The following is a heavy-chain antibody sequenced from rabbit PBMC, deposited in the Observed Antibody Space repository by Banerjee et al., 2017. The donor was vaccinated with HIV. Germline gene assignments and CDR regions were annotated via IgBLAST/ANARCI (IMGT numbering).Heavy chain of an antibody. CDR3: AKYDSSSGSAYFKL. V-gene: IGHV1S45*01. Sequence: QEQLEESGGDLVKPEGSLTLTCTASGFSFSNKYVMCWVRQAPGKGLEWIACINTSSGNTVYASWAKGRFTISRTSSTTVTLQMTSLTAADTATYFCAKYDSSSGSAYFKLWGPGTLVTVS. J-gene: IGHJ4*01. CDR1: GFSFSNKYV. CDR2: INTSSGNT. D-gene: IGHD1-1*01.